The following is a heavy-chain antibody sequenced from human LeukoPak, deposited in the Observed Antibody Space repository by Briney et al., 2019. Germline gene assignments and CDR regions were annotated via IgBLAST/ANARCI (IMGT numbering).Heavy chain of an antibody. V-gene: IGHV3-11*06. CDR1: GFTFSDYH. Sequence: GGSLRLSCAASGFTFSDYHMSWIRQAPGKGLEWVSYISRSSSYTNYADSVKGRFTISRDNAKNSLYLQMNSLRAEDTAVYYCARGGGGYSGYDWSAFDYWGQGTLVTVSS. D-gene: IGHD5-12*01. CDR3: ARGGGGYSGYDWSAFDY. J-gene: IGHJ4*02. CDR2: ISRSSSYT.